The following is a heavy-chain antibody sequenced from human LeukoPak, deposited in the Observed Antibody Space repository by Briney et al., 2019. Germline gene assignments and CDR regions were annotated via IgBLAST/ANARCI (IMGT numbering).Heavy chain of an antibody. CDR2: VYFSGST. CDR3: VKDGGHTALDP. CDR1: GVSIGSTHYY. D-gene: IGHD3-16*01. V-gene: IGHV4-61*02. J-gene: IGHJ5*02. Sequence: SETLSLTCTVSGVSIGSTHYYWGWIRQPAGKGLEWIGRVYFSGSTNYNPSLKGRVTISVDTSKNQFSLSLMSVTAADTAVYYCVKDGGHTALDPWGQGTQVTVSS.